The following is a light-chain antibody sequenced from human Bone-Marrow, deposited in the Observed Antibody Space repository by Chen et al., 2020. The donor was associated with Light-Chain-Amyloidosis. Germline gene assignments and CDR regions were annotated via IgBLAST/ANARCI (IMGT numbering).Light chain of an antibody. Sequence: SYEPTQPPSVSVSPGQTARITCSGDDLPTKYAYWYQQKPGQAPVLVIHRDTERPSGISERFSGSSSGKTATLTISGVQAEDEADYHCQSADSSGTYEVIFGGGTRLTVL. V-gene: IGLV3-25*03. J-gene: IGLJ2*01. CDR2: RDT. CDR1: DLPTKY. CDR3: QSADSSGTYEVI.